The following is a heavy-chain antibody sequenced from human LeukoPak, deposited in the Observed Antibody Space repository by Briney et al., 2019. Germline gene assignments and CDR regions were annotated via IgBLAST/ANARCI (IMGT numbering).Heavy chain of an antibody. D-gene: IGHD3-9*01. J-gene: IGHJ4*02. Sequence: ASVKVSCKASGYTFTSYDINWVRQATGQGLEWMGWMNPNSGNTGYAQKFQGRVTMTRNTSMSTAYMELSSLRSEDTAVYYCARGRIRYFDGGSDYWGQGTLVTVSS. CDR1: GYTFTSYD. CDR3: ARGRIRYFDGGSDY. V-gene: IGHV1-8*01. CDR2: MNPNSGNT.